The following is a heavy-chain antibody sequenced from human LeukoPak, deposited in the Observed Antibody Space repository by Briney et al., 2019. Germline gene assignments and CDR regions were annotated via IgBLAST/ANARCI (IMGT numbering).Heavy chain of an antibody. V-gene: IGHV4-39*02. J-gene: IGHJ5*02. CDR3: ARGSDSWSGYYPGRSWFDP. Sequence: SETLSLTCTVSGGSISSSTYYWGWIRQPPGKGLEWIGSIHYSGNTYYNPSLKTRINIFVDTSRHHFSLKLSSVTAADTAVYYCARGSDSWSGYYPGRSWFDPWGQGPLVTVSS. CDR1: GGSISSSTYY. CDR2: IHYSGNT. D-gene: IGHD3-3*01.